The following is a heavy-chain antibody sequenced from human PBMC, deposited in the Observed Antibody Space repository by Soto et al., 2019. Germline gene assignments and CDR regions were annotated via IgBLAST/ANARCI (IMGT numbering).Heavy chain of an antibody. V-gene: IGHV3-33*01. CDR3: ARDALRYFDWLSNYGMDV. CDR2: IWYDGSNK. D-gene: IGHD3-9*01. Sequence: PGGSLRLSCAASGFTFSSYGMHWVRQAPGKGLEWVAVIWYDGSNKYYADSVKGRFTISRDNSKNTLYLQMNSLRAEDTAVYYCARDALRYFDWLSNYGMDVWGQGTTVTVSS. J-gene: IGHJ6*02. CDR1: GFTFSSYG.